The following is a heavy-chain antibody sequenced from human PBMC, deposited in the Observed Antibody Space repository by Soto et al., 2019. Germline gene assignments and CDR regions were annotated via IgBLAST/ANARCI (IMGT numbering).Heavy chain of an antibody. J-gene: IGHJ6*02. CDR1: GFTFSSYS. CDR3: ARDMAYYDILTGYGSATYYYYGMDV. V-gene: IGHV3-21*01. D-gene: IGHD3-9*01. CDR2: ISSSSSYI. Sequence: GGSLRLSCAASGFTFSSYSMNWVRQAPGKGLEWVSSISSSSSYIYYADSVKGRFTISRDNAKNSLYLQMNSLRAEDTAVYYCARDMAYYDILTGYGSATYYYYGMDVWGQGTTVTVSS.